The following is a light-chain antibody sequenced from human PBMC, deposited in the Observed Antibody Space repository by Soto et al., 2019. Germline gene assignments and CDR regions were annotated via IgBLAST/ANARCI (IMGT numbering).Light chain of an antibody. V-gene: IGKV3-20*01. CDR1: QSISRH. Sequence: AQSPSSLSASVGDRVTITCRASQSISRHLHWCQQRPGQAPRLLIYGASTRAAGIPDRFSGSGSGTDFTLTITRLEPEDSAVYFCQQYTGPPTTFGQGTRLEIK. CDR2: GAS. CDR3: QQYTGPPTT. J-gene: IGKJ5*01.